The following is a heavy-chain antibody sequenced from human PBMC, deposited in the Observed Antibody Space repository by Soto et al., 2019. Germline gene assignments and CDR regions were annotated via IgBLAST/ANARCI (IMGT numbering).Heavy chain of an antibody. V-gene: IGHV3-33*01. Sequence: QVQLVESGGGVVQPGRSLRLSCAASGFAFSVYGMHWVRQAPGKGLEWVAVIWFDGSNKEYADSVKGRFTISRDNSKNMVYLQMNSLRAEDTSVYYCVRDTAAPYFYYGMDVWGQGTTVTVSS. J-gene: IGHJ6*02. D-gene: IGHD2-2*01. CDR1: GFAFSVYG. CDR3: VRDTAAPYFYYGMDV. CDR2: IWFDGSNK.